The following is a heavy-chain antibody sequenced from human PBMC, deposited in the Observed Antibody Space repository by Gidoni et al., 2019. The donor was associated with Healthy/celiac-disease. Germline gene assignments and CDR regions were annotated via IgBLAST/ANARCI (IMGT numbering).Heavy chain of an antibody. D-gene: IGHD3-3*01. V-gene: IGHV2-5*01. CDR3: ARTTYYDFWSGQDQNWFDP. Sequence: QITLKESGPTLVKPTQTRTLTCPFSGFSLSTSGVGVGWIRQPPGKALEWLALIYWNDDKRYTPSLKSRLTITKDTSKNQVVLTMTNMDPVDTATYYCARTTYYDFWSGQDQNWFDPWGQGTLVTVSS. CDR1: GFSLSTSGVG. CDR2: IYWNDDK. J-gene: IGHJ5*02.